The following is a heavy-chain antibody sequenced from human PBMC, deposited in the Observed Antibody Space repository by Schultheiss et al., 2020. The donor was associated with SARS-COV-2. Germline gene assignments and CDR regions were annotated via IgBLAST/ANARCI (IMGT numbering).Heavy chain of an antibody. Sequence: SETLSLTCTVSGYSISSGYYWGWIRQPPGKGLEWIGYIYYSGSTNYKPSLKSRVTISADTSKNQFSLKLSSVTAADTAVYYCARDKDYDTAGYYSPGGSFGMDVWGQGTTVTVSS. V-gene: IGHV4-38-2*02. D-gene: IGHD3-22*01. CDR2: IYYSGST. CDR3: ARDKDYDTAGYYSPGGSFGMDV. CDR1: GYSISSGYY. J-gene: IGHJ6*02.